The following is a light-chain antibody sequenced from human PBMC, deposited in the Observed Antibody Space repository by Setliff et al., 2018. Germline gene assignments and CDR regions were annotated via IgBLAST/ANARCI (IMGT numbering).Light chain of an antibody. V-gene: IGLV2-11*01. J-gene: IGLJ3*02. CDR3: SSYTSSGTLPV. CDR1: SSDVGGYNY. CDR2: EVS. Sequence: QSALTQPRSVSGSPGQSVTISCTGTSSDVGGYNYVSWYQQHPGKAPKLMIYEVSKRPSGVPDRFSGSKSGNTASLTVSGLQAEDEADYYCSSYTSSGTLPVFGGGTKVTVL.